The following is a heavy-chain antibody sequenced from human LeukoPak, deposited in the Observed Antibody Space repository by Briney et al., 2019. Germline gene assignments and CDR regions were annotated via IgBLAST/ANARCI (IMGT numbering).Heavy chain of an antibody. V-gene: IGHV1-2*02. CDR2: INPNSGAT. J-gene: IGHJ5*02. D-gene: IGHD2-15*01. CDR1: GYTFTGYY. Sequence: ASVKVSCKASGYTFTGYYMHWVRQAPGQGLEWMGWINPNSGATNYAQKFQGRVTMTRDTSISTAYMELSRLRSDDTAVYYCARHNNCSGGSCYSVLDNWFDPWGQGTLVTVSS. CDR3: ARHNNCSGGSCYSVLDNWFDP.